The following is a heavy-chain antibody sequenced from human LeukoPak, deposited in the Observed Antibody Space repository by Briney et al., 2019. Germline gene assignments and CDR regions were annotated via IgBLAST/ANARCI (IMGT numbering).Heavy chain of an antibody. CDR3: ARVGDSSGYYYSDY. D-gene: IGHD3-22*01. CDR2: ISAYNGNT. V-gene: IGHV1-18*01. CDR1: GYTFTSYG. Sequence: ASVKVSCKASGYTFTSYGISWVRQAPGQELEWMGWISAYNGNTNYAQKLQGRVTMTTDTSTSTAYMELRSLRSDDTAVYYCARVGDSSGYYYSDYWGQGTLVTVSS. J-gene: IGHJ4*02.